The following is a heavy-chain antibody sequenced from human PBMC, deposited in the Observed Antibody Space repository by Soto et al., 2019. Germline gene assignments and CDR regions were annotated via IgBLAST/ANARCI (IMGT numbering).Heavy chain of an antibody. CDR3: ATMGTPATGLYYFDY. CDR1: GGSISSGGYS. CDR2: MYHSGST. D-gene: IGHD1-7*01. J-gene: IGHJ4*02. Sequence: TLSLTCAVSGGSISSGGYSWSWIRQPPGKGLEWIGYMYHSGSTYYNPSLKSRVTISIDTSKNQFSLNLSFVTAADTAVYYCATMGTPATGLYYFDYWGQGTLVTVSS. V-gene: IGHV4-30-2*05.